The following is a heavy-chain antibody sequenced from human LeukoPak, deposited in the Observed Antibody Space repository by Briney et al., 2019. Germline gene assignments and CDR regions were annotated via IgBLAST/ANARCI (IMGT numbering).Heavy chain of an antibody. D-gene: IGHD3-22*01. CDR3: ARCYDSSGYYTSRYYYGMDV. Sequence: GASLRLSCAASGFTFSSYSMNWVRQAPGKGLEWVSHITASGTAMFYADSVKGRFTISRDNAKNSLYLQMNSLRAEDTAVYYCARCYDSSGYYTSRYYYGMDVWGQGTTVTVSS. CDR1: GFTFSSYS. V-gene: IGHV3-48*04. CDR2: ITASGTAM. J-gene: IGHJ6*02.